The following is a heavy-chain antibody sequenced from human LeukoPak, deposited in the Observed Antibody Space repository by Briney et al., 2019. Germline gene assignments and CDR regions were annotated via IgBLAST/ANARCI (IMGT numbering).Heavy chain of an antibody. V-gene: IGHV4-59*01. CDR1: GGSISGWY. J-gene: IGHJ4*01. CDR2: IYGSGYT. Sequence: SETLSLTCTVSGGSISGWYWSWIRQPPGKGLEWIGYIYGSGYTNYNPSLKSRVTMSIDTSKNHFSLKLTSVTAADTATYYCARETSLAGFASGLGFNYWGXGXLVTVSS. D-gene: IGHD6-19*01. CDR3: ARETSLAGFASGLGFNY.